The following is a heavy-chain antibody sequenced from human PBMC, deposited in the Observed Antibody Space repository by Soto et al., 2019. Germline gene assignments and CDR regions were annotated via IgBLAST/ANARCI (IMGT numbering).Heavy chain of an antibody. Sequence: QVQLVQSGAEVKKPGASVKVSCKASGYTFTSYDINWVRQATGQGLEWMGWMNPNSGNTGYAQKFQGRVTMTRNTSISTAYMELSSLRSEDTAVYYCARKPLKSFNPKFYPWGQGTLVTVSS. J-gene: IGHJ5*02. V-gene: IGHV1-8*01. CDR1: GYTFTSYD. CDR2: MNPNSGNT. CDR3: ARKPLKSFNPKFYP.